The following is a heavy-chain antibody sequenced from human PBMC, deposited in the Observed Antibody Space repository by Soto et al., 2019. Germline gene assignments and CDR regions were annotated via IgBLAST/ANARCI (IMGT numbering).Heavy chain of an antibody. CDR1: GGSFSGYY. J-gene: IGHJ4*02. CDR2: INHSGST. CDR3: ARLVYDTRLNYMYFDF. Sequence: SETLSLTCAVYGGSFSGYYWSWIRQPPGKGLEWIGEINHSGSTNYILSLKSRVTISVDTSKNQFSLKLTSVTAADTAIYFCARLVYDTRLNYMYFDFWGQGALVTVSS. D-gene: IGHD3-10*01. V-gene: IGHV4-34*01.